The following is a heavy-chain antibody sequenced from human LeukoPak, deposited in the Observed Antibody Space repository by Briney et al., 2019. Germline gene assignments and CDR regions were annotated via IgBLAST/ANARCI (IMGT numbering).Heavy chain of an antibody. CDR3: ARHPAHWFDP. CDR1: GGSISSGGYY. J-gene: IGHJ5*02. Sequence: SQTLSLTCTVSGGSISSGGYYWSWIRQHPGKGLEWIGYIYYSGSTNYNPSLKSRVTISVDTSKNQFSLKLSSVTAADTAVYYCARHPAHWFDPWGQGTLVTVSS. V-gene: IGHV4-31*03. CDR2: IYYSGST.